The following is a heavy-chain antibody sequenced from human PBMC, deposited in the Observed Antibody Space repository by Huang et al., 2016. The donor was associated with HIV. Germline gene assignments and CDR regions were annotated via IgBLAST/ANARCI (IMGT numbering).Heavy chain of an antibody. Sequence: EVQLVESGGGLVKPGGSLRLSCAASGFTFSKAWMSWVRQAPGKGLEWVDRIKSKTDGGTTDYTAPVKGRFTISRDDSRNTLYLQMNSLKTEDTAVYYCTTHLDYYDSSGYYFGNYWGQGTLVTVSS. V-gene: IGHV3-15*01. J-gene: IGHJ4*02. CDR2: IKSKTDGGTT. D-gene: IGHD3-22*01. CDR3: TTHLDYYDSSGYYFGNY. CDR1: GFTFSKAW.